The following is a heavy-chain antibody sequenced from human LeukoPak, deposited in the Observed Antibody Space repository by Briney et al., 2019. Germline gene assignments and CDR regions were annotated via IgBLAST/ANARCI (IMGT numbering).Heavy chain of an antibody. V-gene: IGHV3-23*01. CDR1: GFTFSSYA. D-gene: IGHD3-16*02. CDR2: ISGSGGST. Sequence: GGSLRLSCAASGFTFSSYAMSWVRHAPGKGLEWVSAISGSGGSTYYADSVKGRFTISRDNSKNTLYLQMNSLRAEDTAVYYCAKDQGDYVWGSYRYHYFDYWGQGTLVTVSS. J-gene: IGHJ4*02. CDR3: AKDQGDYVWGSYRYHYFDY.